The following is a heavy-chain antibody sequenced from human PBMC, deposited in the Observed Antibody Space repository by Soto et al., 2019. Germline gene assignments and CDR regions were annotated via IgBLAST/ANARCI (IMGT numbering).Heavy chain of an antibody. V-gene: IGHV3-23*01. CDR2: ISDRGDTT. J-gene: IGHJ4*02. CDR1: GFTISSNA. CDR3: AKAKPGTKSFDY. D-gene: IGHD1-1*01. Sequence: EVQLLESGGGLVQPGGSLRLSCAASGFTISSNAMYWVRQAPGKGLEWVSAISDRGDTTHYADSVKGRFTISRDTSKNTLYLQLNTLRAADTAVYYCAKAKPGTKSFDYWGQGTLVTVSS.